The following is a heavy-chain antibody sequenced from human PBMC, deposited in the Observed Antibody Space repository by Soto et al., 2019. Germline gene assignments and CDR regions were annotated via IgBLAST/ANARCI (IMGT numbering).Heavy chain of an antibody. CDR1: GFTFDDYG. V-gene: IGHV3-20*01. CDR3: ARSNYYNDFWSPYDC. Sequence: EVQLVESGGGVVRPGGSLRLSCAASGFTFDDYGMSWVREAPGKGLEWVAGVNWNGDNIGYADSVKGRFTISRDNAKSSLYLQMSSLRAEDTALYHCARSNYYNDFWSPYDCWGQGTVVTVPS. J-gene: IGHJ4*02. D-gene: IGHD3-3*01. CDR2: VNWNGDNI.